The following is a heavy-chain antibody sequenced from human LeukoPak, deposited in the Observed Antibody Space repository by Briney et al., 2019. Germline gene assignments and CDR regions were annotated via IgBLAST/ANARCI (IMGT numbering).Heavy chain of an antibody. CDR3: ARDASGSRPNY. CDR1: GFTVSSNY. J-gene: IGHJ4*02. V-gene: IGHV3-53*01. D-gene: IGHD3-10*01. Sequence: PGGSLRLSCAASGFTVSSNYMTWVRQAAGKGLGWVSSIDGAGSTKYADSVKGRFTISRDNSKNTLYLQMNSLRADDTAVYYCARDASGSRPNYWGQGTLVTVSS. CDR2: IDGAGST.